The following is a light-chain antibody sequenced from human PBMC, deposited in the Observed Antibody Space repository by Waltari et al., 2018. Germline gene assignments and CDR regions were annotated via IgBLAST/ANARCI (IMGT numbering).Light chain of an antibody. CDR1: KDVSTY. V-gene: IGKV1-39*01. Sequence: DIPMPQSPSSLSASVGDRVTITCRASKDVSTYVNWYQQRPGKAPKVLIFTASNLQIGVPRRFSGSGSGTDFTLTISGLQPEDFGIYYCQQSYSTVWTFGQGTRVEIK. CDR2: TAS. CDR3: QQSYSTVWT. J-gene: IGKJ1*01.